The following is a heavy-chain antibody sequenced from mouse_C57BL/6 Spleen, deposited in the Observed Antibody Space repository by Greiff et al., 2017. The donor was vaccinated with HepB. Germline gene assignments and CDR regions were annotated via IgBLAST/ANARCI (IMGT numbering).Heavy chain of an antibody. Sequence: SLPLSFPSSGYTFTSYWMHWVQHRPGQGLEWIVEIDPSDSYTNYNQKFKGKSTLTVDKSSSTAYMQLSSLTSEDSAVYYCARGDYDYDERYFDVWGTGTTVTVSS. J-gene: IGHJ1*03. CDR1: GYTFTSYW. CDR2: IDPSDSYT. V-gene: IGHV1-69*01. CDR3: ARGDYDYDERYFDV. D-gene: IGHD2-4*01.